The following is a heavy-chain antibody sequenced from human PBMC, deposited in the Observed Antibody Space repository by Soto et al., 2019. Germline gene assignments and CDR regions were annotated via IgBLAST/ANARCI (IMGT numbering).Heavy chain of an antibody. CDR1: GYTFTSYA. D-gene: IGHD3-22*01. CDR2: INAGNGNT. CDR3: ARTDYYDSSGYPGDYYYGMDV. J-gene: IGHJ6*02. V-gene: IGHV1-3*01. Sequence: ASVKVSCKASGYTFTSYAMHWVRQAPGQRLEWMGWINAGNGNTKYSQKFQGRVTITRDTSSSTAYMELSSLRSEDTAVYYCARTDYYDSSGYPGDYYYGMDVWGQGTPVTVSS.